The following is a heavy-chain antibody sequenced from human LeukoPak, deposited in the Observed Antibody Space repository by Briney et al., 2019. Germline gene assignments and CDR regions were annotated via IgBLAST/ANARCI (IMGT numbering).Heavy chain of an antibody. CDR2: ISTSGRAT. CDR1: GFAFSTYA. CDR3: AKARGSSVYEQFDY. V-gene: IGHV3-23*01. J-gene: IGHJ4*02. Sequence: GGPLRLSCAASGFAFSTYAMTWVRQAPEKGLQLVSTISTSGRATYYADSVEGRFTISRDNSKNTLYLQMNSLRADDTAVYYCAKARGSSVYEQFDYWGQGTQVTVSP. D-gene: IGHD5/OR15-5a*01.